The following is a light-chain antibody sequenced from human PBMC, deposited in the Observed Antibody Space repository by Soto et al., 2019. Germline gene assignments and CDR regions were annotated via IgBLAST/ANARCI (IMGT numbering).Light chain of an antibody. CDR2: DVS. CDR1: SSDVGGYNY. V-gene: IGLV2-11*01. CDR3: CSYAGNYGPRV. J-gene: IGLJ1*01. Sequence: QSALTQPRSVSGSPGQSVTISCTGTSSDVGGYNYVSWYQQHPGKAPNLMIYDVSKRPSGVPDRFSGSRSGNTASLTISGLQAEDEADYYCCSYAGNYGPRVFGTGTKVTVL.